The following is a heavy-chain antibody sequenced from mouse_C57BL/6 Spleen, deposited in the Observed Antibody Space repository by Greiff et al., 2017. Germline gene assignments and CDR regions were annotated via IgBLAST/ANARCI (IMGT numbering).Heavy chain of an antibody. Sequence: VQLKQPGAELVRPGTSVKLSCKASGYTFTSYWMHWVKQRPGQGLEWIGVIDPSDSYTNYNQKFKGKATLTVDTSSSTAYMQLSSLTSEDSAVYYCARSRENWFAYWGQGTLVTVSA. V-gene: IGHV1-59*01. CDR3: ARSRENWFAY. J-gene: IGHJ3*01. CDR1: GYTFTSYW. CDR2: IDPSDSYT.